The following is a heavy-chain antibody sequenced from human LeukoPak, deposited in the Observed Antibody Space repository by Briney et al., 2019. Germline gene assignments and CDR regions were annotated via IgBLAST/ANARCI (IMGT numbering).Heavy chain of an antibody. Sequence: SSETLSLTCTVSGYSISSGYYWGWIRQPPGKGLEWIGSIYHSGSTYYNPSLKSRVTISVDTSKNQFSLKLSSVTAADTAVYYCARVSSRDGYNWGYYYYYFMDVWGKGTTVTVSS. CDR2: IYHSGST. V-gene: IGHV4-38-2*02. CDR1: GYSISSGYY. CDR3: ARVSSRDGYNWGYYYYYFMDV. D-gene: IGHD5-24*01. J-gene: IGHJ6*03.